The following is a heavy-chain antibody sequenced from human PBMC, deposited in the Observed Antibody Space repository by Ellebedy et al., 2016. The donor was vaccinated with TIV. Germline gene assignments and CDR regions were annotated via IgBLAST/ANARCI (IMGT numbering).Heavy chain of an antibody. CDR3: ARRALMRTSSPRGSFDP. CDR2: IYPGDSDT. CDR1: GYSFTNYW. D-gene: IGHD2-2*01. Sequence: GESLKISCKASGYSFTNYWIGWVRQMPGKGLECMGLIYPGDSDTRYSPSFQGQVTISADKSITTAYLQWRSLKASDTAMYYCARRALMRTSSPRGSFDPWGQGTLVTVSS. V-gene: IGHV5-51*01. J-gene: IGHJ5*02.